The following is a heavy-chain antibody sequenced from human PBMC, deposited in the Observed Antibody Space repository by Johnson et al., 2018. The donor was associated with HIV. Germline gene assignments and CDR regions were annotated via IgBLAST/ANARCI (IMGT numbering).Heavy chain of an antibody. Sequence: VRLVESGGVVVQPGGSLRLSCAASGFTFDDYAMHWVRQAPGKGLEWISLISWDGGSTYYADSVKGRFTISRDNSKNSLYLQMNSLRAEDTALYYCAKGGASYYDSPGDAFDIWGQGTMVTVSS. V-gene: IGHV3-43D*03. D-gene: IGHD3-22*01. J-gene: IGHJ3*02. CDR1: GFTFDDYA. CDR2: ISWDGGST. CDR3: AKGGASYYDSPGDAFDI.